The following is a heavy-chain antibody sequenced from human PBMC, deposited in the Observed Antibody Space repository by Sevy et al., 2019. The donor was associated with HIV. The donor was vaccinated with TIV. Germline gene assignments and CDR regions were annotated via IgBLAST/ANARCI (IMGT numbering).Heavy chain of an antibody. J-gene: IGHJ4*02. V-gene: IGHV3-23*01. CDR2: ISPNGGST. D-gene: IGHD3-10*01. CDR3: GIISGNYLGLDS. Sequence: GGSLRLSCATSGFSFRSNVINWVLQAPGKGLEWVSAISPNGGSTYYADSVKGRFTISRDNSKNTLDLQMSSLRAEDTAIYYCGIISGNYLGLDSWGQGALVTVSS. CDR1: GFSFRSNV.